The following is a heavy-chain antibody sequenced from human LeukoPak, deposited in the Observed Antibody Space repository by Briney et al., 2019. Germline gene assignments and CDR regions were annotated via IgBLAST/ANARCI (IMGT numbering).Heavy chain of an antibody. CDR2: INHSGST. CDR3: ARTSYCSSTSCWHNWFDP. Sequence: PSETLSLTCAVYGGSFSGYYWSWIRQPPGKGLEWIGEINHSGSTNYNPSPKSRVTISVDTSKNQFSLKLSSVTAADTAVYYCARTSYCSSTSCWHNWFDPWGQGTLVTVSS. CDR1: GGSFSGYY. J-gene: IGHJ5*02. D-gene: IGHD2-2*01. V-gene: IGHV4-34*01.